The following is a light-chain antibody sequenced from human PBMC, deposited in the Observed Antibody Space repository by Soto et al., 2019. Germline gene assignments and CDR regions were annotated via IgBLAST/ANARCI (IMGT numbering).Light chain of an antibody. J-gene: IGKJ4*01. V-gene: IGKV3-15*01. Sequence: EIAMTQSPATLSLSPGETATLSCRASQSVHSNLAWFQQHPGQAPRLLIYGASSRATGIPVRFSGSGSGTEFTLTISSLQPEDFAVYYCQQYTDWPWGTFGGGTKVGIK. CDR1: QSVHSN. CDR2: GAS. CDR3: QQYTDWPWGT.